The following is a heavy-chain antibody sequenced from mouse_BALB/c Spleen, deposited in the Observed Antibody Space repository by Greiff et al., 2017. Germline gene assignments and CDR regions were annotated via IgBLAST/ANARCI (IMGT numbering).Heavy chain of an antibody. J-gene: IGHJ4*01. D-gene: IGHD2-14*01. CDR3: ARGGYDEAMDY. V-gene: IGHV5-6-5*01. Sequence: EVQLQESGGGLVKPGGSLKLSCAASGFTFSSYAMSWVRQTPEKRLEWVASISSGGSTYYPDSVKGRFTISRDNARNILYLQMSSLRSEDTAMYYCARGGYDEAMDYWGQGTSVTVSS. CDR2: ISSGGST. CDR1: GFTFSSYA.